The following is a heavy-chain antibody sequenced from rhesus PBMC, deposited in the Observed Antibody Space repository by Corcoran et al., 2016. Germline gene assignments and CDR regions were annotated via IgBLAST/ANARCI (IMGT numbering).Heavy chain of an antibody. V-gene: IGHV4-173*01. CDR1: GGSVSSNY. CDR2: ISGSGGGA. CDR3: ATLVGVPGSLDV. D-gene: IGHD2-39*01. Sequence: QVQLQESGPGLVKPSETLSLTCAVSGGSVSSNYWSWIRQSPGKGLEWIGRISGSGGGAYYNPSLESRVTRSTETSKNQFSLRLTAGTAADTALYFCATLVGVPGSLDVWGRGVLVTVSS. J-gene: IGHJ5-2*02.